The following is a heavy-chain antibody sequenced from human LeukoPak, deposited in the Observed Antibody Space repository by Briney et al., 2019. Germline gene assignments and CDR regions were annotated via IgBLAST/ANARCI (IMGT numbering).Heavy chain of an antibody. Sequence: ASVKVSCKASGGTFSSYAISWVRQAPGQGPEWMGGIIPIFGTANYAQKFQGRVTITTDESTSTAYMELSSLRSEDTAVYYCASGLNDFWSGYYQDYYYYYYMDVWGKGTTVTVSS. CDR1: GGTFSSYA. D-gene: IGHD3-3*01. CDR2: IIPIFGTA. J-gene: IGHJ6*03. V-gene: IGHV1-69*05. CDR3: ASGLNDFWSGYYQDYYYYYYMDV.